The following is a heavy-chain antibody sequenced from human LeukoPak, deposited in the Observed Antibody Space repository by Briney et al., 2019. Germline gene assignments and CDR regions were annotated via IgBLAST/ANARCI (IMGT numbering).Heavy chain of an antibody. CDR2: ISIGGDYT. CDR3: AKLHSATITADFDH. V-gene: IGHV3-23*01. J-gene: IGHJ4*02. CDR1: GFTVSSNS. Sequence: PGGSLRLSCAASGFTVSSNSMSWVRQAPGKGLEWVSGISIGGDYTYYADSVKGRFTISRDNSKNTLSLQMSNLRAEDTAIYYCAKLHSATITADFDHWGQGTLVTVSS. D-gene: IGHD1-14*01.